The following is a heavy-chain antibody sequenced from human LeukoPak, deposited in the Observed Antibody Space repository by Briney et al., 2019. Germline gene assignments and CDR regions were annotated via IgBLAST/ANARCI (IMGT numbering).Heavy chain of an antibody. D-gene: IGHD3-22*01. V-gene: IGHV4-31*03. J-gene: IGHJ4*02. Sequence: PSETRSLTCTVSGGSISSGGYYWSWIRQHPGKGLEWIGYIYYSGSTYYNPSLKSRVTISVDTSKNQFSLKLSSVTAADTAVYYCARAPYYYDSSGSELDYWGQGSLVTVSS. CDR3: ARAPYYYDSSGSELDY. CDR2: IYYSGST. CDR1: GGSISSGGYY.